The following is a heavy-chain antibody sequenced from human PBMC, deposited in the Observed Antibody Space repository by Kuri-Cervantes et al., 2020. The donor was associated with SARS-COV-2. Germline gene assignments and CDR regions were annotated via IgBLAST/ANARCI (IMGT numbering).Heavy chain of an antibody. CDR3: ARVHARGWFDP. D-gene: IGHD6-6*01. J-gene: IGHJ5*02. CDR1: GGFISMYY. V-gene: IGHV4-59*12. Sequence: SETLSLTCTVSGGFISMYYWSWIRQPPGKGLEWIGYIYHSGSTYYNPSLKSRVTISVDRSKSQFSLKLSSVTAADTAVYYCARVHARGWFDPWGQGTLVTVSS. CDR2: IYHSGST.